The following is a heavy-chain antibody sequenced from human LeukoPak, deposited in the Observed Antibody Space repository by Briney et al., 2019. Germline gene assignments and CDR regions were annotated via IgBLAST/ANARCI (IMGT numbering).Heavy chain of an antibody. CDR1: GGSFSGYY. V-gene: IGHV4-34*01. CDR3: ARDPVSGLDC. CDR2: INRSGST. D-gene: IGHD6-19*01. J-gene: IGHJ4*02. Sequence: PSETLSLTCAVYGGSFSGYYWSWIRQPPGKGLEWIGEINRSGSTNYNPSLKSRVTISVDTSKNQFSLKLSSVTAADTAVYYCARDPVSGLDCWGQGTLVTVSS.